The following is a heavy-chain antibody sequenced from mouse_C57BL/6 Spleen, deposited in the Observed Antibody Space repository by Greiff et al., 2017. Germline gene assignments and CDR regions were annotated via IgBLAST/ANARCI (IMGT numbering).Heavy chain of an antibody. J-gene: IGHJ2*01. CDR2: IYPGDGDT. CDR1: GYAFSSSW. CDR3: ARGILYY. V-gene: IGHV1-82*01. Sequence: QVQLKESGPELVKPGASVKISCKASGYAFSSSWMNWVKQRPGKGLEWIGRIYPGDGDTNYNGKFKGKATLTADKSSSTAYMQLSSLTSEDSAVXFCARGILYYWGQGTTLTVSS.